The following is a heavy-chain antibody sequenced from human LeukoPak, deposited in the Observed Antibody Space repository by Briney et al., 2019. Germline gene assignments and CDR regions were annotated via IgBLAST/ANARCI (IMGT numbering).Heavy chain of an antibody. V-gene: IGHV4-39*01. J-gene: IGHJ5*02. CDR3: ARHGGYSYGGMNWFDP. D-gene: IGHD5-18*01. CDR1: GGSISSSSYY. CDR2: INHSGST. Sequence: SETLSLTCTVSGGSISSSSYYWGWLRQPPGKGLEWIGEINHSGSTNYNPSLKSRVTISVDTSKNQFSLKLSSVTAADAAVYYCARHGGYSYGGMNWFDPWGQGTLVTVSS.